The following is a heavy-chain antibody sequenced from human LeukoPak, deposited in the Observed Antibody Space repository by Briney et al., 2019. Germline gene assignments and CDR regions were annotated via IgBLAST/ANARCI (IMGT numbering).Heavy chain of an antibody. CDR3: ARDRVEPSFDY. V-gene: IGHV4-4*07. J-gene: IGHJ4*02. CDR1: GYSISSGYY. Sequence: PSETLSLTCTVSGYSISSGYYWGWIRQPAGKGLEWIGRIYTSGSTNYNPSLRSRVTMSVDTSKNQFSLKLSSVTAADTAVYYCARDRVEPSFDYWGQGTLVTVSS. D-gene: IGHD1-14*01. CDR2: IYTSGST.